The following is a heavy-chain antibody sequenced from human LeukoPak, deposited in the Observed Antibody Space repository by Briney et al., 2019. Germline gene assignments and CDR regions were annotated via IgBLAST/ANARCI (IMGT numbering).Heavy chain of an antibody. V-gene: IGHV4-34*01. CDR3: AKDQNPTWIAAAGWGTGYFDY. J-gene: IGHJ4*02. D-gene: IGHD6-13*01. CDR2: INHSGST. CDR1: GGSFSGYY. Sequence: SETLSLTCAVYGGSFSGYYWSWIRQPPGKGLEWIGEINHSGSTNYNPSLKSRVTISVDTSKNQFSLKLSSVTAADTAVYYCAKDQNPTWIAAAGWGTGYFDYWGQGTLVTVSS.